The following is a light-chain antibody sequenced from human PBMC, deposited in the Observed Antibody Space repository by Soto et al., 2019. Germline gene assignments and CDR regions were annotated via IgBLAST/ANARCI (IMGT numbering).Light chain of an antibody. Sequence: QSALTQPPSASGSPGQSVTISCTGTSSDVGGYNYVSWYQQHPGKAPKLMIYEVTKRPSGVPDRFSGSKSGNTASLTVSGLQAEDEADYYCSSYAGSNNFVVFGGWTKRTVL. V-gene: IGLV2-8*01. CDR3: SSYAGSNNFVV. J-gene: IGLJ2*01. CDR2: EVT. CDR1: SSDVGGYNY.